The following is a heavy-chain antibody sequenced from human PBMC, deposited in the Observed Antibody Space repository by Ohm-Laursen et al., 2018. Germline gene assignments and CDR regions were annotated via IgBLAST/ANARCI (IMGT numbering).Heavy chain of an antibody. Sequence: SVKVSCKASGYTFAGSGITWVRQAPGQGLEWMGWISAYNGNTKYAQKLQGRLTMTTDTSTSTAYMDLRSLGSDDTAVYYCARGDDWNYAFGFWGQGTLVTVSS. J-gene: IGHJ4*02. CDR1: GYTFAGSG. CDR3: ARGDDWNYAFGF. V-gene: IGHV1-18*01. D-gene: IGHD1-7*01. CDR2: ISAYNGNT.